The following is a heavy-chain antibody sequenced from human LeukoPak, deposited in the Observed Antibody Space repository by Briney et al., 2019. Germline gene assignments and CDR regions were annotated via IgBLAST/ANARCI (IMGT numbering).Heavy chain of an antibody. Sequence: GGSLRLSWAASGFTFSSYSMNWVRQAPGKGLEGVSYIISSGSTIYYADSVKGRFTISRDNAKNSLYLQMNSLRAEDTAVYYCARVSQGGSSGWYAGDYWGQGTLVTVSS. V-gene: IGHV3-48*04. CDR1: GFTFSSYS. CDR3: ARVSQGGSSGWYAGDY. J-gene: IGHJ4*02. D-gene: IGHD6-19*01. CDR2: IISSGSTI.